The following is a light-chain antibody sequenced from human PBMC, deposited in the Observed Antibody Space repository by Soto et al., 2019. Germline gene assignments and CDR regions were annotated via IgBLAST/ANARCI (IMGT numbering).Light chain of an antibody. V-gene: IGKV1-27*01. CDR1: QDITDS. J-gene: IGKJ1*01. CDR2: TPS. Sequence: DIQMTQSPSSLSASVGDRVTITCRASQDITDSLAWYQQKPGKAPNYLIYTPSTLESGVPSRFSGSGSGTDFTLTISSLQPDDFATYYCQHYKNYSCTFGQGTKVDLK. CDR3: QHYKNYSCT.